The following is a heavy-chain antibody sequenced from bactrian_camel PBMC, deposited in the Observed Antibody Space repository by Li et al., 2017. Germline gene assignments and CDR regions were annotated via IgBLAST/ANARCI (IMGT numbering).Heavy chain of an antibody. J-gene: IGHJ4*01. Sequence: HVQLVESGGGAVEAGGSLRLSCSASKSIDCMGWFRQAPGKRREPVARIHPGDFEYYVDNVKGRFTISRDNAKNTVYLQMNSLKPEDSAVYYCAARELGCINWAFTSYGQGTQVTVS. V-gene: IGHV3S53*01. D-gene: IGHD2*01. CDR1: KSIDCM. CDR2: IHPGDFE.